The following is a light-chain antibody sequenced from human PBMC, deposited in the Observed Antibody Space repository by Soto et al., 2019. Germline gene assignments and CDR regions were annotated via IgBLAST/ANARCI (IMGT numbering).Light chain of an antibody. V-gene: IGKV3-20*01. CDR1: ESVSSNY. J-gene: IGKJ1*01. CDR2: AAS. Sequence: EIVLTQSPGTLSSSPGERATLSCRASESVSSNYLAWYQQRPGQAPRLLIYAASNRARGIPDRFGGSESGAYFTLTVSRLEPEEFAVYYCQQYGSAAWTFGQRTKV. CDR3: QQYGSAAWT.